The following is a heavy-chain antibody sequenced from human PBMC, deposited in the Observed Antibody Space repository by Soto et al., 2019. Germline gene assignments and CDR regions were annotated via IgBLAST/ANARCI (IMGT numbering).Heavy chain of an antibody. D-gene: IGHD2-2*01. CDR1: GFTFSSYA. V-gene: IGHV3-30-3*01. CDR3: AREYCSSTSCLGGYFDY. J-gene: IGHJ4*02. Sequence: QVQLVESGGGVVQPGRSLRLSCAASGFTFSSYAMHWVRQAPGKGLEWVAVISYDGSNKYYADSVKGRFTISRDNSKKTLYLQMNSLRAEDTAVYYCAREYCSSTSCLGGYFDYWGQGTLVTVSS. CDR2: ISYDGSNK.